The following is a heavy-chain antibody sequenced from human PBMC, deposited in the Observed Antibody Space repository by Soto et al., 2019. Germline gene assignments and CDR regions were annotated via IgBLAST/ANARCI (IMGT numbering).Heavy chain of an antibody. Sequence: EVQLVESGGGLVQPGRSLRFSCVASGVTADDYAMHWVRQAPGKGLEWVSGISSNSDTIDYADSVKGRFTISRDNAKNSLFLQMNSLRPEDTALYYCAKDMKWGGMTTIHYFDSWGQGTLVTVSS. CDR1: GVTADDYA. V-gene: IGHV3-9*02. J-gene: IGHJ4*02. CDR2: ISSNSDTI. CDR3: AKDMKWGGMTTIHYFDS. D-gene: IGHD4-17*01.